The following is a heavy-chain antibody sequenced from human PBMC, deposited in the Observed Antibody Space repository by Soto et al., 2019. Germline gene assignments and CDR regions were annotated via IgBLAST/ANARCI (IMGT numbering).Heavy chain of an antibody. Sequence: GGSLRLSCAASGFTFSSYWMSWVRQAPGKGLEWVANIKQDGSEKYYVDSVKGRFTISRDNAKNSLYLQMNSLRAEDTAVYYCARDRAQWLRWRAFDIWGQGTMVTVSS. V-gene: IGHV3-7*01. D-gene: IGHD5-12*01. CDR1: GFTFSSYW. CDR2: IKQDGSEK. J-gene: IGHJ3*02. CDR3: ARDRAQWLRWRAFDI.